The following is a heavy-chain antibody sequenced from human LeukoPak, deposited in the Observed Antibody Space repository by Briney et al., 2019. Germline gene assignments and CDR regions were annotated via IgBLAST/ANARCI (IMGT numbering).Heavy chain of an antibody. CDR1: GYTFTSYG. Sequence: ASVKVSCKASGYTFTSYGISWVRQAPGQGLEWMGGFDPEDGETIYAQKFRGRVTMTEDTSTDTAYMELSSLRSEDTAVYYCAKLMGSGYYYHYFDYWGQGTLVTVSS. V-gene: IGHV1-24*01. J-gene: IGHJ4*02. CDR3: AKLMGSGYYYHYFDY. D-gene: IGHD3-22*01. CDR2: FDPEDGET.